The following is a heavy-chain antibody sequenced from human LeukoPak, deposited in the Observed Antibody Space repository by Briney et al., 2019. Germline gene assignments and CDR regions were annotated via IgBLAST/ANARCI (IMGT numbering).Heavy chain of an antibody. D-gene: IGHD3-10*01. CDR2: ISGSGSST. J-gene: IGHJ5*02. Sequence: GGSLRLSCAASGFTFSSYAMSWVRRAPGKGLEWVSTISGSGSSTYYADSVKGRFTISRDNSKNTLYLQMNSLRAEDTAIYYCAKDSYYYGSGSFSWGQGTLVTVSS. V-gene: IGHV3-23*01. CDR1: GFTFSSYA. CDR3: AKDSYYYGSGSFS.